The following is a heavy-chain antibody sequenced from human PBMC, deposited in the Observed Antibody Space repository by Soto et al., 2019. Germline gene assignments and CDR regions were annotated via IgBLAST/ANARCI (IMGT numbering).Heavy chain of an antibody. Sequence: ASVKVSCKASGGTFSSYAISWVRQAPGQGLEWMGGIIPIFGTANYAQKFQGRVTITADESTSTAYMELSSLRSEDTAVYYCARGPPRIAAAAFSVDYWGQGTLVTVSS. CDR2: IIPIFGTA. CDR3: ARGPPRIAAAAFSVDY. D-gene: IGHD6-13*01. J-gene: IGHJ4*02. CDR1: GGTFSSYA. V-gene: IGHV1-69*13.